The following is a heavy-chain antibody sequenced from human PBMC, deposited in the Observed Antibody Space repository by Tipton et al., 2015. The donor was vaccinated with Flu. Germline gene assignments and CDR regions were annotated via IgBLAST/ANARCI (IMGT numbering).Heavy chain of an antibody. CDR2: IHYSGSP. CDR3: ARGRDYSNTFFDY. Sequence: TLSLTCIVSGDSMRRDYFWGWIRQAPGKGLEWIGNIHYSGSPHYNPSLTSRVTFSVDRSKNQFSLRLTSVTAADTAIYYCARGRDYSNTFFDYWGRGTLVTVSS. CDR1: GDSMRRDYF. V-gene: IGHV4-38-2*02. J-gene: IGHJ4*02. D-gene: IGHD2-15*01.